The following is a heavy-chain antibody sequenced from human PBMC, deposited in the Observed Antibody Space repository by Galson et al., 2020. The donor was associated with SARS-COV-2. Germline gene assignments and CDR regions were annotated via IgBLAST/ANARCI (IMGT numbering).Heavy chain of an antibody. D-gene: IGHD6-25*01. J-gene: IGHJ4*02. CDR2: VYYSGNT. Sequence: SETLSLTCTVSGGSITSSSYYWGWIRQPPGKGLEWIGTVYYSGNTYQNPSLKSRVTISGDTSKNQVSLKLSSVTAADTAIYYCATTYSSDRLNFDDWGQGTLVTVSS. CDR1: GGSITSSSYY. CDR3: ATTYSSDRLNFDD. V-gene: IGHV4-39*07.